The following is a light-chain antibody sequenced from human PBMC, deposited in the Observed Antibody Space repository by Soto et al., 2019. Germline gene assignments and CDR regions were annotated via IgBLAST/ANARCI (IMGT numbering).Light chain of an antibody. CDR2: GAS. V-gene: IGKV3-15*01. J-gene: IGKJ2*01. CDR3: QQYNNWPLYT. CDR1: QSVSSN. Sequence: EIVMTQSPATLSVSPGERATLSCRASQSVSSNLAWYQQKPGQAPRLLIYGASTRATGIPARFSGSRSGTAFPLTISSLQSEDFAVYYCQQYNNWPLYTFGQGTKLEIK.